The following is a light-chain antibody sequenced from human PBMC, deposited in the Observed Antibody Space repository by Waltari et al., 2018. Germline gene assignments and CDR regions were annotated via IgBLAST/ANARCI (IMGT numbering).Light chain of an antibody. CDR1: SSDVGGYNY. J-gene: IGLJ1*01. CDR2: DVS. Sequence: QSALTQPASVSGSPGQSITISCTGTSSDVGGYNYVSWYQQHPGKAPKLMIYDVSKRPSGVSNRFSGSKSGNTTSLTISWLQAEDEADYYCSSYTSSSPLYVFGTGTKVTVL. V-gene: IGLV2-14*01. CDR3: SSYTSSSPLYV.